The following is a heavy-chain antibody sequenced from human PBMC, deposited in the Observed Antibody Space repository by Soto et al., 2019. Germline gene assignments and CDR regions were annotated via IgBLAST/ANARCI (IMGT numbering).Heavy chain of an antibody. CDR2: ISYDGSNK. Sequence: QVQLVESGGGVVQPGRSLRLSCAASGFTFSSYAMHWVRQAPGKGLEWVAVISYDGSNKYYADSVKGRFTISRDNSKNPPSLQMNSPRAEDTAVYYCARAPLAVLAPHVDWGQGKMVTVSS. V-gene: IGHV3-30-3*01. D-gene: IGHD2-21*01. CDR1: GFTFSSYA. J-gene: IGHJ3*01. CDR3: ARAPLAVLAPHVD.